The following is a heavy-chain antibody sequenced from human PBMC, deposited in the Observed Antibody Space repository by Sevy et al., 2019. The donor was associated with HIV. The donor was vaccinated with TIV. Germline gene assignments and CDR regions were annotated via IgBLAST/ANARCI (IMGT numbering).Heavy chain of an antibody. Sequence: SETLSLTCTVSGGSITSLYWNWIRQPPPKRLEWIGNIYYNGHINYNPSLKSRVTLSLDTSKNQFSLRLSSVTAADTAMYYCAGENAWGRGYSWGQGTLVTVSS. J-gene: IGHJ4*02. CDR3: AGENAWGRGYS. CDR1: GGSITSLY. V-gene: IGHV4-59*08. CDR2: IYYNGHI. D-gene: IGHD1-26*01.